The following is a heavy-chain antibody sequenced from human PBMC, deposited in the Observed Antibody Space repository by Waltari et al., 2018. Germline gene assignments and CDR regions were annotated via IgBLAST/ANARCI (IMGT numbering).Heavy chain of an antibody. V-gene: IGHV3-9*01. CDR3: TKDLLPGGADV. CDR2: IDWLSGRI. Sequence: EVQLMESGGGLVQPGRSLRLSCAGSRFTFDGYAMHWVRQVPGRALEWVSCIDWLSGRIAYADSVKGRFIISRDDARNSLNLQMNTLRVDDTAVYYCTKDLLPGGADVWGRGTTVTVSS. D-gene: IGHD2-15*01. J-gene: IGHJ6*02. CDR1: RFTFDGYA.